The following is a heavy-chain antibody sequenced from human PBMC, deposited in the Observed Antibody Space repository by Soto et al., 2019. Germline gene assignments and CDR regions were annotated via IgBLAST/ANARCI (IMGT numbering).Heavy chain of an antibody. D-gene: IGHD3-3*01. CDR3: ARDGDPGYSFWSGPLGGGRFDP. CDR2: IVPLFGTA. J-gene: IGHJ5*02. Sequence: QVQLVQSGAEVKEPGSSVNVSCKTSGGTFGNTAVTWVRQVPGHGLEWIGGIVPLFGTANYAQKFRGRVMITADESTSTAYMALSSLRSDDTAIYYCARDGDPGYSFWSGPLGGGRFDPWGQGTLVTVSS. CDR1: GGTFGNTA. V-gene: IGHV1-69*12.